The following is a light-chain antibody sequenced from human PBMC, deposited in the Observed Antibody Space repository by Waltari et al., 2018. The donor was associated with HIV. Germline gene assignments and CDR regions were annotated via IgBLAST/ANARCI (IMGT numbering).Light chain of an antibody. CDR2: DKK. CDR1: TSNIGHNY. Sequence: QSVLTQPPSVSAAPGPTVTISCSGSTSNIGHNYVSWDQQLPGTAPKHLIYDKKKRPSGIPGRFAGSKFGTSATLGITGLQTGDEADYYCGTWDSSLSAGVFGGWTKLTVL. J-gene: IGLJ3*02. V-gene: IGLV1-51*01. CDR3: GTWDSSLSAGV.